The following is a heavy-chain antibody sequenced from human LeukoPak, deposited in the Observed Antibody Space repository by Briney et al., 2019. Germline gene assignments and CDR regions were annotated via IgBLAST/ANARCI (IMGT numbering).Heavy chain of an antibody. D-gene: IGHD2-8*02. CDR2: IYYSGST. J-gene: IGHJ4*02. CDR3: TRADTTGGYPAWVPDY. CDR1: GGSISSSIYY. V-gene: IGHV4-39*07. Sequence: PSETLSLTCTVSGGSISSSIYYWGWIRQPPGKGLEWIGSIYYSGSTYYNPSLKSRVTISVDTSKNQFSLKLSSVTAADTAVYYCTRADTTGGYPAWVPDYWGQGTLVTVSS.